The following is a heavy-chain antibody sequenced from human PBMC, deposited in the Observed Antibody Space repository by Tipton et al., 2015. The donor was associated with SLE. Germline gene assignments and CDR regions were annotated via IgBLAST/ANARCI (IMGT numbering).Heavy chain of an antibody. V-gene: IGHV4-4*07. D-gene: IGHD7-27*01. CDR1: GGSISSHY. Sequence: TLSLTCTVSGGSISSHYWSWIRQPAGKGLEWIGRIYTSGSTEYSPSSKSRVTMSLDTSKNQVSLKLTSVTAADTAVYYCAEVNPWGNWFDPWGQGTLVTVSS. CDR3: AEVNPWGNWFDP. CDR2: IYTSGST. J-gene: IGHJ5*02.